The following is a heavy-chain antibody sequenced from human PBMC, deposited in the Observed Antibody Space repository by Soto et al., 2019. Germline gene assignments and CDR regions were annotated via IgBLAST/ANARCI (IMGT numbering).Heavy chain of an antibody. D-gene: IGHD6-6*01. V-gene: IGHV1-69*13. CDR2: IIPTFGTA. Sequence: SVKVSCKASGGTFSSYAISWVRQAPGQGLEWMGGIIPTFGTANYAQKFQGRVTITADESTSTAYMELSSLRSEDTAVYYCAREGVLQYSSSSVWFDPWGQGTLVTVSS. J-gene: IGHJ5*02. CDR1: GGTFSSYA. CDR3: AREGVLQYSSSSVWFDP.